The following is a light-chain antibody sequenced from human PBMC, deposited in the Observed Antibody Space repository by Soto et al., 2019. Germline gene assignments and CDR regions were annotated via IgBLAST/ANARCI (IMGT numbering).Light chain of an antibody. Sequence: DIQMTQSPSTLSASVGDRVTITCRASQSINNWFAWYQQKPGKAPKLLIYTASTLESGVTSRFSGSGSGTEFTLTISSLQPDDFATYYCQQDNNYWTFGQGTKVEIK. CDR1: QSINNW. V-gene: IGKV1-5*03. J-gene: IGKJ1*01. CDR2: TAS. CDR3: QQDNNYWT.